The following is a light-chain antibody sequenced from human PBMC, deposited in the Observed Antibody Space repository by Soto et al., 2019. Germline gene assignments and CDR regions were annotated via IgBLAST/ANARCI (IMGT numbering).Light chain of an antibody. Sequence: EIVMTQSPATLSVSPGERATLSCRASQSVSGNLAWHQQKPGQAPRLLIYGASTRATGIPARFSGSGSGTEFTLTISSLQSEDFAVYYCQQYNNWPLSTFGQGTKLEI. V-gene: IGKV3-15*01. J-gene: IGKJ2*01. CDR2: GAS. CDR3: QQYNNWPLST. CDR1: QSVSGN.